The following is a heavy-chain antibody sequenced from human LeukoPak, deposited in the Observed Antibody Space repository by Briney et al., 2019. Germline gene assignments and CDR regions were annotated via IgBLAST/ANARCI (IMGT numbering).Heavy chain of an antibody. V-gene: IGHV3-23*01. Sequence: GGSLRLSCAVSGLTLSNYAMSWVRQAPGKGLEWVAGISGSGGGTHYADSVKGRFTISRDNPKNTLYLQMNNLRAGDTAVYFCARRGVVIRVILVGFHKEAYYFDSWGQGALVTVSS. D-gene: IGHD3-22*01. J-gene: IGHJ4*02. CDR3: ARRGVVIRVILVGFHKEAYYFDS. CDR1: GLTLSNYA. CDR2: ISGSGGGT.